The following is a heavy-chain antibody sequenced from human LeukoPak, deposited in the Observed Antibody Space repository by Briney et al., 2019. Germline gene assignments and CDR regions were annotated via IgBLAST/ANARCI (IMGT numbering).Heavy chain of an antibody. CDR2: ISRSGSYT. V-gene: IGHV3-21*01. Sequence: PGGSLRLSCAASGFTLSSYSMNWVRQAPGKGLEWVSSISRSGSYTYYADSVKGRFTISRDNSKNTLYLQMNSLRAEDTAVYYCARDGDYGDYYYYGMDVWGQGTTVTVSS. CDR1: GFTLSSYS. J-gene: IGHJ6*02. D-gene: IGHD4-17*01. CDR3: ARDGDYGDYYYYGMDV.